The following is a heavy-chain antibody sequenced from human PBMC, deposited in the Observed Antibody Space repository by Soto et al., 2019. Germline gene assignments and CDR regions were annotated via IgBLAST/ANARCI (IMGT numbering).Heavy chain of an antibody. CDR1: GYTFTSYG. V-gene: IGHV1-18*04. J-gene: IGHJ6*02. D-gene: IGHD3-22*01. CDR2: ISAYNGNT. CDR3: ARDTMYYYDSSGYGYYYGMDV. Sequence: ASVKVSCKASGYTFTSYGISWVRQAPGQGLEWMGWISAYNGNTNYAQKLQGRVTMTTDTSTSTAYMELRSLRSDDTAVYYCARDTMYYYDSSGYGYYYGMDVWGQGTTVTVSS.